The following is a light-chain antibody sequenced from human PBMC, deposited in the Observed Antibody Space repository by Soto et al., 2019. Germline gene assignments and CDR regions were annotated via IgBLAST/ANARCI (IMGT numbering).Light chain of an antibody. V-gene: IGLV1-40*01. J-gene: IGLJ3*02. Sequence: QSVLPQPPSVSGAPGQTVTISCTRSSTNIGAAYDVHWYQHLPGTAPKLLIYGNNNRPSGVPDRFSGSKSGTSASLAITGLQAEDEADYYCQSYDISLSGWVFGGGTKLTVL. CDR2: GNN. CDR1: STNIGAAYD. CDR3: QSYDISLSGWV.